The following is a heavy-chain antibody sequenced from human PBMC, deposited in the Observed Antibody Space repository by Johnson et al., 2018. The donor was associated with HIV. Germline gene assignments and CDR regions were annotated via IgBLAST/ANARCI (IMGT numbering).Heavy chain of an antibody. CDR1: GFTVSSNY. CDR2: IYSGGST. J-gene: IGHJ3*02. V-gene: IGHV3-66*02. CDR3: ARGTWVAVAVHDAFDI. Sequence: VQLVESGGGLVQPGGSLRLSCAASGFTVSSNYMSWVRQAPGKGLEWVSVIYSGGSTYYADSVKGRFTISRDNSKNTLYLQMNGLGAEDTAVYYCARGTWVAVAVHDAFDIWGQGTMVTVSS. D-gene: IGHD6-19*01.